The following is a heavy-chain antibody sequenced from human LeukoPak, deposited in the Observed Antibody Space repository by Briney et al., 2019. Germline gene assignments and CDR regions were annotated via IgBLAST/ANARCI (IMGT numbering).Heavy chain of an antibody. CDR1: GGSISSSSYY. V-gene: IGHV4-39*01. D-gene: IGHD2-15*01. CDR2: IYYSGST. Sequence: SETLSLTCTVSGGSISSSSYYWGWIRQPPGKGLVWIGSIYYSGSTYYNPSLKSRVTISVDTSKNQFSLKLSSVTAADTAVYYCARLLRGNSGGKYWGQGTLVTVSS. CDR3: ARLLRGNSGGKY. J-gene: IGHJ4*02.